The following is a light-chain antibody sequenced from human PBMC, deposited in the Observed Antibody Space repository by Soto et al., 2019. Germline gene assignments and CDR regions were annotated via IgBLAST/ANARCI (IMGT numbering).Light chain of an antibody. CDR1: SSDVGTYNL. CDR3: CSFAAGNPYV. CDR2: EVG. Sequence: QSALTQPASVSGSPGQSIALSCTGTSSDVGTYNLVSWYQQHPGKAPKLLISEVGKRPSGVSDRFSGSKSGNTASLTISGLQAEDEADYYCCSFAAGNPYVFGTGTKVTVL. J-gene: IGLJ1*01. V-gene: IGLV2-23*02.